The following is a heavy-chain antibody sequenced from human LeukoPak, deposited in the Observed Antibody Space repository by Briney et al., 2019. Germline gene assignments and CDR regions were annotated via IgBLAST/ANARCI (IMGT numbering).Heavy chain of an antibody. J-gene: IGHJ4*02. CDR3: AKDRSTYYYDSSGSDY. V-gene: IGHV3-48*04. CDR2: ISSSFSKI. D-gene: IGHD3-22*01. Sequence: GGSLRLSCAASGFIFSSFSMNWVRQAPGKGLEWISYISSSFSKIHYADSVRGRFTISRDNAKNSLYLQMNSLRAEDTAVYYCAKDRSTYYYDSSGSDYWGQGTLVTVSS. CDR1: GFIFSSFS.